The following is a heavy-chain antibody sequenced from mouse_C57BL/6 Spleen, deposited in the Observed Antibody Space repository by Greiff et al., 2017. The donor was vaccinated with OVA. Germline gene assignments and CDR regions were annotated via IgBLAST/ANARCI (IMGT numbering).Heavy chain of an antibody. J-gene: IGHJ4*01. CDR2: IWRGGST. CDR1: GFSLTSYG. Sequence: VKLMESGPGLVQPSQSLSITCTVSGFSLTSYGVHWVRQSPGKGLEWLGVIWRGGSTDYNAAFMSRLSITKDNSKSQVFFKMNSLQADDTAIYYCAKNSFYSNYEKAMDYWGQGTSVTVSS. D-gene: IGHD2-5*01. CDR3: AKNSFYSNYEKAMDY. V-gene: IGHV2-5*01.